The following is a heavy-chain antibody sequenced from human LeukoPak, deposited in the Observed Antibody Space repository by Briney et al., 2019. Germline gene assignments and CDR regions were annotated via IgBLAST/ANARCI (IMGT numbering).Heavy chain of an antibody. V-gene: IGHV1-18*01. CDR1: GYTFTSYG. Sequence: ASVKVSCKASGYTFTSYGISWVRQAPGQGLEWMGWISAYNGNTNYAQKFQGRVTMTTDTSTSTANMELRSLRSDDTAVYYCARDESYDLKKEYWFDPWGQGTLVTVSS. D-gene: IGHD3-3*01. J-gene: IGHJ5*02. CDR3: ARDESYDLKKEYWFDP. CDR2: ISAYNGNT.